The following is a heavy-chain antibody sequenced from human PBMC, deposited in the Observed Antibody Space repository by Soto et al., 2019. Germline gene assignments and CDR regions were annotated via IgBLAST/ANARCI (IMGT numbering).Heavy chain of an antibody. V-gene: IGHV1-18*04. J-gene: IGHJ3*02. D-gene: IGHD6-13*01. CDR3: ARAHPRIADSDDAFDI. CDR2: ISAYNGNT. CDR1: GYTFNRYG. Sequence: QVQLVQSATEVKKPGASVRVSCKASGYTFNRYGITWVRQAPGQGLEWMGWISAYNGNTNYAQKFQDRVTMNTDTSTNTGYMELSRLRSNDTAVYYCARAHPRIADSDDAFDIWGQGTMVTVTS.